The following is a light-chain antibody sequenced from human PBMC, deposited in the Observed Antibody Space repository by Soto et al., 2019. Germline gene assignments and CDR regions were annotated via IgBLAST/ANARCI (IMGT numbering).Light chain of an antibody. CDR3: LSKTSSISYV. Sequence: QSALTQHAGVSGTTEQSITISCTGTTSDVGGYNYVSWYQQHPGKVPKLLIHEVSNRPSGVSNRFSGSKSGNTASLTISGLQAEDEADYYCLSKTSSISYVFGTGTKVTVL. CDR2: EVS. CDR1: TSDVGGYNY. V-gene: IGLV2-14*01. J-gene: IGLJ1*01.